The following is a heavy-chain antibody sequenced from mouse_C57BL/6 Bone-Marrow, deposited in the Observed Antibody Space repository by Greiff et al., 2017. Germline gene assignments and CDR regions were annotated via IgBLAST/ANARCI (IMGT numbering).Heavy chain of an antibody. CDR2: IDPENGDT. CDR1: GFNIKDDY. V-gene: IGHV14-4*01. CDR3: TTYSIYYDYDAWFAY. Sequence: EVQLQQSGAELVRPGASVKLSCTASGFNIKDDYMHWVKQRPEQGLEWIGWIDPENGDTEYASKFQGKATITAETSSNTAYLQLSSLTSEDTAVYYCTTYSIYYDYDAWFAYWGQGTLVTVSA. J-gene: IGHJ3*01. D-gene: IGHD2-4*01.